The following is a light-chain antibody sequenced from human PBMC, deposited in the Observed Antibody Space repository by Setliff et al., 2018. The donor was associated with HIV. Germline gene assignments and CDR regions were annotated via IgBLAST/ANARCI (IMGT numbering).Light chain of an antibody. J-gene: IGLJ1*01. Sequence: QSALTQPRSVSGSHGQSVTISCTGTSSDVGGYNYVSWYQQHPGKAPKRIIYEVTNRPSGVSYRFSGSKSGNTASLTISGLQAEDEADYYCSSFTTTNALDVFGTGTKV. CDR2: EVT. CDR1: SSDVGGYNY. V-gene: IGLV2-14*01. CDR3: SSFTTTNALDV.